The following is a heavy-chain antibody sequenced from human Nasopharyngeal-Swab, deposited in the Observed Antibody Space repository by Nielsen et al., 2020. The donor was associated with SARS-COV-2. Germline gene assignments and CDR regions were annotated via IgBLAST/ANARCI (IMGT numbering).Heavy chain of an antibody. V-gene: IGHV4-59*12. CDR1: GDSISSYY. CDR3: AREHYGSGSYDAFDI. CDR2: IYYSGST. J-gene: IGHJ3*02. D-gene: IGHD3-10*01. Sequence: SETLSLTCTVSGDSISSYYWSWIRQPPGKGLAWIGYIYYSGSTNYNPSLKSRVTISVDTSKNQFSLKLSSVTAADTAVYYCAREHYGSGSYDAFDIWGQGTMVTVSS.